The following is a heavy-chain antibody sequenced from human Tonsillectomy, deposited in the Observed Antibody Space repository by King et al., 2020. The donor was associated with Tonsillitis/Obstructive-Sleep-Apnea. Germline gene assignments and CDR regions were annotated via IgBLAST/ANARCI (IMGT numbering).Heavy chain of an antibody. Sequence: VQLVESGGGVVXXGRSLRLSCAASGFTFSTYGMHWVRQAPGKGLEWVAVISYDGSNKYYAESVKGRFTISRDNSKNTLYLQMNSLRAEDTAVYYCAKARIVGATTLGLDYWGQGTLVTVSS. J-gene: IGHJ4*02. CDR1: GFTFSTYG. V-gene: IGHV3-30*18. D-gene: IGHD1-26*01. CDR3: AKARIVGATTLGLDY. CDR2: ISYDGSNK.